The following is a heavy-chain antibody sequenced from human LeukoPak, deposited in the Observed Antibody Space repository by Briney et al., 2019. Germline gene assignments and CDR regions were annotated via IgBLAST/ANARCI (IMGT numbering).Heavy chain of an antibody. Sequence: ASVKVSCKASGYTFTGYYMHWVRQAPGQGLEWKGWINPNSGGTNYAQKFQGRVTMTRDTSISTAYMELSRLRSDDTAVYYCAREDDTGRYMGDDAFDIWGQGTMVTVSS. D-gene: IGHD1-26*01. J-gene: IGHJ3*02. CDR3: AREDDTGRYMGDDAFDI. CDR1: GYTFTGYY. V-gene: IGHV1-2*02. CDR2: INPNSGGT.